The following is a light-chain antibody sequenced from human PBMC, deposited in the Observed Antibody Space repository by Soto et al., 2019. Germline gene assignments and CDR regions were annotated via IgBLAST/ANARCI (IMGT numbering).Light chain of an antibody. CDR1: SSDITDNKY. Sequence: QSARTQPPSASWSPGHSVTISCTGTSSDITDNKYVSWFQQHPGKAPKVLIYEVNKRPSGVPDRFSGSKSGNTASLTVSGLQADDEADYYCNSYVGSNNYVFGTGTKVTVL. CDR3: NSYVGSNNYV. J-gene: IGLJ1*01. CDR2: EVN. V-gene: IGLV2-8*01.